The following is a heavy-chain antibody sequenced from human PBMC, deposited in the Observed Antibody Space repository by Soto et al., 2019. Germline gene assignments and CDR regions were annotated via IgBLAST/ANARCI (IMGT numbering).Heavy chain of an antibody. CDR2: IYYSGST. D-gene: IGHD6-13*01. V-gene: IGHV4-59*01. CDR3: ARLGSSSWYSWFDP. J-gene: IGHJ5*02. Sequence: PSETLSLTCTFSVVSISSYYWSCIRHPPGKGLEWIGYIYYSGSTNYNPSLKSRVTISVDTSKNQFSLKLSSVTAADTAVYYCARLGSSSWYSWFDPWGQGTLVTVSS. CDR1: VVSISSYY.